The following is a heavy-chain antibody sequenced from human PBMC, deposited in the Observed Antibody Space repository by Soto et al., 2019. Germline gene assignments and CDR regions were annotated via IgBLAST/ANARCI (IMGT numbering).Heavy chain of an antibody. V-gene: IGHV3-21*01. CDR3: ARAQGVSGSYYNVHYMDV. CDR2: ISSRSSYI. D-gene: IGHD3-10*01. Sequence: GGSLRLSCAASGFTFSSYSMNWVRQAPGKGLEWVSSISSRSSYIYYADSVKGRLNISRDNAKNSLYLQMNSLRAEDTAVYYCARAQGVSGSYYNVHYMDVWGKGTTVTVSS. J-gene: IGHJ6*03. CDR1: GFTFSSYS.